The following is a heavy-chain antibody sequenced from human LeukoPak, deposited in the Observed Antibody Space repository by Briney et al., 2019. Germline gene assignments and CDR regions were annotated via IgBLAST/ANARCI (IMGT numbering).Heavy chain of an antibody. D-gene: IGHD3-10*01. CDR1: GGTFSSYA. V-gene: IGHV1-69*04. CDR3: ARDRDPYITMVRGVTLFPDY. Sequence: EASVKVSCKASGGTFSSYAISWVRQAPGQGLEWMGRIIPILGIANYAQKFQGRVTITADKSTSTAYMELSSLRSEDTAVYYCARDRDPYITMVRGVTLFPDYWGQGTLVTVSS. CDR2: IIPILGIA. J-gene: IGHJ4*02.